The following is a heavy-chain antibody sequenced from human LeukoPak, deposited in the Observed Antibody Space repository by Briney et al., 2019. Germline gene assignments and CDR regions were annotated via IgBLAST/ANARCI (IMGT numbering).Heavy chain of an antibody. V-gene: IGHV1-18*01. CDR2: ISAYNGNT. D-gene: IGHD3-3*01. J-gene: IGHJ6*03. CDR1: GYTFTSYG. CDR3: ARVGGYDFRSGYWGLTNYYYYMDV. Sequence: ASVKVSCKASGYTFTSYGISWVRQAPGQGLEWMGWISAYNGNTNYAQKLQGRVTMTTDTSTSTAYMELRSLRSDDTAVYYCARVGGYDFRSGYWGLTNYYYYMDVWGKGTTVTVSS.